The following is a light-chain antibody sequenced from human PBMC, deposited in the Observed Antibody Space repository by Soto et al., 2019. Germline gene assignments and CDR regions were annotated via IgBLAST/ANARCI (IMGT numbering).Light chain of an antibody. CDR2: DVS. CDR3: SSYTRSSTYV. CDR1: SSDVGGYNY. V-gene: IGLV2-14*01. Sequence: TQPPPPSGSPGQSVTISSTGTSSDVGGYNYVSWYRQHPGRAPKLMIYDVSNRPSGVSNRFSGSKSGNTASLTISGLQXEDEADYYCSSYTRSSTYVFGTGTKVTVL. J-gene: IGLJ1*01.